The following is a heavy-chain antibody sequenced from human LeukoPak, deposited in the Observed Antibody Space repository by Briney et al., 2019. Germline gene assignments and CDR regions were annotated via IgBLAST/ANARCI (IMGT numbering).Heavy chain of an antibody. D-gene: IGHD4-17*01. V-gene: IGHV3-48*04. CDR2: ISSSGSTI. Sequence: GGSLRLSCAASGFIFNSYGMNWVRQAPGKGLEWVSYISSSGSTIYYADSVKGRFTISRDNAKNSLYLQMNSLRAEDTAVYYCARESYGDWGYYYMDVWGKGTTVTISS. CDR1: GFIFNSYG. J-gene: IGHJ6*03. CDR3: ARESYGDWGYYYMDV.